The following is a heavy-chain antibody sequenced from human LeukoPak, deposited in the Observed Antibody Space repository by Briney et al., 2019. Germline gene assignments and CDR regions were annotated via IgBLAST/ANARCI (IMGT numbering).Heavy chain of an antibody. Sequence: GGSLRLSCAASGFTYSNYAMSWVRQAPGKGLEWVSFISGSGVSTYYADSVKGQFIISRDNSRNTLYLQMDSLRSEDTAVYYCAKGSTFYYDSRVYYFYIDVWGKGTTVTVSS. V-gene: IGHV3-23*01. CDR3: AKGSTFYYDSRVYYFYIDV. CDR1: GFTYSNYA. D-gene: IGHD3-22*01. CDR2: ISGSGVST. J-gene: IGHJ6*03.